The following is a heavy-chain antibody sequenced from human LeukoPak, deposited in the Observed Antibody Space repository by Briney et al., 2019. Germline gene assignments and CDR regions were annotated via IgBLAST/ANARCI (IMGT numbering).Heavy chain of an antibody. CDR2: INHSGST. J-gene: IGHJ6*02. CDR1: GGSFSGYY. V-gene: IGHV4-34*01. CDR3: ARDTGSYYGYYYYYGMDV. D-gene: IGHD1-26*01. Sequence: PSETLSLTCAVYGGSFSGYYWSWIRQPPGKGLEWIGEINHSGSTNYNPSLKSRVTISVDTSKNQFSLKLSSVTAADTAVYYCARDTGSYYGYYYYYGMDVWGRGTTVTVSS.